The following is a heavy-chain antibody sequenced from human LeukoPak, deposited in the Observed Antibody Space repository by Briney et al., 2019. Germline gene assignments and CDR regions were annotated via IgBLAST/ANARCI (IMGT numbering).Heavy chain of an antibody. J-gene: IGHJ4*02. D-gene: IGHD6-6*01. CDR2: MNPNSGNT. CDR1: GYTFISYD. CDR3: ARGIAARRGGYFDY. V-gene: IGHV1-8*03. Sequence: ASVKVSCKASGYTFISYDINWVRQATGQGLEWMGWMNPNSGNTGYAQKFQGRVTITRNTSISTAHMELSSLRSGDTAVYYCARGIAARRGGYFDYWGQGTLVTVSS.